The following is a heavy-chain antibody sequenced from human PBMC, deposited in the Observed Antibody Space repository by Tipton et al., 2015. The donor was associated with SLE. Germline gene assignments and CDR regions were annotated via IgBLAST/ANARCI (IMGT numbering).Heavy chain of an antibody. V-gene: IGHV3-48*03. CDR1: GFTFSSYE. J-gene: IGHJ3*01. CDR3: ARDHYGFDL. CDR2: ISTSGSGI. Sequence: SLRLSCAASGFTFSSYEMIWVRQAPGKGLEWVAYISTSGSGIHYADSVRGRFTMSRDNAGNSLYLQMNSLRAEDTAVYYCARDHYGFDLWGQGTKVTVAS.